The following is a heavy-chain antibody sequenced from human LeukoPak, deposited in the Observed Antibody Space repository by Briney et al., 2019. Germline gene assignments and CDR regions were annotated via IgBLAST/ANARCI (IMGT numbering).Heavy chain of an antibody. CDR3: ARGRTPFCDWTRLDAFDV. D-gene: IGHD3/OR15-3a*01. J-gene: IGHJ3*01. CDR1: GYTFTSYD. CDR2: MTPKTGNS. Sequence: GASVKVSCKASGYTFTSYDINWVRQATGQGPEWMGWMTPKTGNSGFAQKIEGRVTMTRNTSINTAYMELRGLRLEDTAVYYCARGRTPFCDWTRLDAFDVWGQGTTVTVSS. V-gene: IGHV1-8*01.